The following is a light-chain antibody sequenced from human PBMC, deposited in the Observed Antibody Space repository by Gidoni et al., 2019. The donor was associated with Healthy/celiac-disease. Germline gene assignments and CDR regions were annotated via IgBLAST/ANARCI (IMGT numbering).Light chain of an antibody. CDR2: GNS. J-gene: IGLJ2*01. CDR1: SSNIGAGYD. V-gene: IGLV1-40*01. Sequence: QSVLTQTPSVSGAPGQRVTIACTGSSSNIGAGYDVHWYQQLPGTAPNLLIYGNSNRPSGVPDRFSCSKSGTSASLAITGLQAEDEADYYCQSYYSSLSGSVFGGGTKLTVL. CDR3: QSYYSSLSGSV.